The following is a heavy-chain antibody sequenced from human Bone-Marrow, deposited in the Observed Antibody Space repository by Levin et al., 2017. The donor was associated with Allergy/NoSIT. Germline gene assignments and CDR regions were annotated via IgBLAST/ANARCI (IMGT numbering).Heavy chain of an antibody. CDR1: GGSISSSNW. CDR3: ARRNSSWVVFAFDM. J-gene: IGHJ3*02. D-gene: IGHD2-8*02. Sequence: SETLSLTCAVSGGSISSSNWWNWVRQSPGGGLEWIGEIYHSGSTNYNPSLKNRIFISVDKSRNQFSLMLNYVTAADTALYDCARRNSSWVVFAFDMWGQGTLVTVSS. V-gene: IGHV4-4*02. CDR2: IYHSGST.